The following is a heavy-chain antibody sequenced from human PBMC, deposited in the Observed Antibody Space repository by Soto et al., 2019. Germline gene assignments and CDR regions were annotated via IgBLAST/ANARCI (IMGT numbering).Heavy chain of an antibody. CDR2: MYYGVST. V-gene: IGHV4-39*01. CDR3: ARLPSRHLVDY. D-gene: IGHD3-3*02. CDR1: GSSISSSGYY. Sequence: QLQVQESGPGLVKPSETLSLTCTVSGSSISSSGYYWGWIRQPPGKGLEWIGSMYYGVSTYYNPCLKSRVTVSVDASKNQVSLNLSSVTAADTAVYYCARLPSRHLVDYWGQGTLVTVSS. J-gene: IGHJ4*02.